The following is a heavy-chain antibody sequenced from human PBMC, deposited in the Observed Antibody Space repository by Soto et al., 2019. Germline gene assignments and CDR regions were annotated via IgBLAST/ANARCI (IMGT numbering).Heavy chain of an antibody. Sequence: QVQLVQSGAEVKKPGASVKVSCKASGYTFTSYDINWVRQATGQGLDGMVWRNPNSGNTGYAQKFQGRVTMTRNTSISTAYMELSSLSSEDTAVYYCARGPTWAGNVDYWGQGALVTVSS. CDR1: GYTFTSYD. J-gene: IGHJ4*02. V-gene: IGHV1-8*01. CDR2: RNPNSGNT. D-gene: IGHD1-1*01. CDR3: ARGPTWAGNVDY.